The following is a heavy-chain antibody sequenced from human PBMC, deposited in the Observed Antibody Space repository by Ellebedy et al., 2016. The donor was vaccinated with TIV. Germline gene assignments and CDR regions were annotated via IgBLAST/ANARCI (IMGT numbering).Heavy chain of an antibody. D-gene: IGHD6-6*01. Sequence: ASVKVSCXASGYTFTSYGISWVRQAPGQGLEWMGWISAYNGNTNYAQKLQGRVTMTTDTSTSTAYMELRSLRSDDTAVYYCARDRLAGIAAPEDYWGQGTLVTVSS. CDR2: ISAYNGNT. CDR3: ARDRLAGIAAPEDY. CDR1: GYTFTSYG. J-gene: IGHJ4*02. V-gene: IGHV1-18*01.